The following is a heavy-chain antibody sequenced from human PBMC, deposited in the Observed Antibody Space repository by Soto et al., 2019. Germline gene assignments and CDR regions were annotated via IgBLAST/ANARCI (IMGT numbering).Heavy chain of an antibody. CDR1: GFTFSSYG. V-gene: IGHV3-30*18. J-gene: IGHJ6*02. D-gene: IGHD1-7*01. CDR3: AKDVNYLVSYGMDV. CDR2: ISYDGSNK. Sequence: HPGGSLRLSCAASGFTFSSYGMHWVRQAPGKGLEWVAVISYDGSNKYYADSVKGRFTISRDNSKNTLYLQMNSLRAEDTAVYYCAKDVNYLVSYGMDVWGQGTTVTVSS.